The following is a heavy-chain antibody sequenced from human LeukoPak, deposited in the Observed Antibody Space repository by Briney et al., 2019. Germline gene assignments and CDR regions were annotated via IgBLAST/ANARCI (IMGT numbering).Heavy chain of an antibody. CDR2: INPNSGTT. D-gene: IGHD4-17*01. CDR3: ASGRGGYGDYSADNWFDP. CDR1: GYGFTSYD. Sequence: LEASVKVSCKASGYGFTSYDINWVRQATGQGLEWMGWINPNSGTTGYAQNVQGRVTMTRNTSIRTAYIELSRLRSEDTAVYYCASGRGGYGDYSADNWFDPWGQGTLVTVSS. J-gene: IGHJ5*02. V-gene: IGHV1-8*01.